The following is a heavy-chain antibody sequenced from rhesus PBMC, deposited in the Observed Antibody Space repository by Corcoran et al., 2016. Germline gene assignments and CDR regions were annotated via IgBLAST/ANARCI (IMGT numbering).Heavy chain of an antibody. CDR1: GGSISGYY. V-gene: IGHV4-165*01. D-gene: IGHD4-23*01. Sequence: QVQLQESGPGLVKHTETLPLTCAGSGGSISGYYGSWIRQPPRKGLEWCGCIGGSGATTYSKPSLKSRVTISTDTSKNHLFLNLASVTAADTAVYYCARGNTVTDSLDYWGQGVLVTVSS. CDR2: IGGSGATT. J-gene: IGHJ4*01. CDR3: ARGNTVTDSLDY.